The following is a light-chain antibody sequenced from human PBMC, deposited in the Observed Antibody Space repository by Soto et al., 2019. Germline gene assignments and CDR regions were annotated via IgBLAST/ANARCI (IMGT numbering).Light chain of an antibody. V-gene: IGKV3-15*01. CDR2: GAP. Sequence: EIVMTQSPGTLSVSPGERATLSCRASQSVSSNLAWHQQKPGQAPRLRIYGAPTRATGIPARFSGSGSETELTLNISSLPSEDFAVDYCQQFYNWPRTFGHGTKVEI. CDR1: QSVSSN. J-gene: IGKJ1*01. CDR3: QQFYNWPRT.